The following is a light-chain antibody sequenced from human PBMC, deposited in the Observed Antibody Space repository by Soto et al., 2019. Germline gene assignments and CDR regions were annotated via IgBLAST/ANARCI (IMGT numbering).Light chain of an antibody. J-gene: IGKJ1*01. V-gene: IGKV3-20*01. CDR2: GAS. CDR1: QSVNSNY. CDR3: QQYGSSGT. Sequence: EIVMTQSPATLSVSPGDRATLSCRASQSVNSNYLAWYQQKPGQAPRLLIYGASNRATGIPDRFSGSGSGTDFTLTISRLEPEDFAVYYCQQYGSSGTFGQGTKVDIK.